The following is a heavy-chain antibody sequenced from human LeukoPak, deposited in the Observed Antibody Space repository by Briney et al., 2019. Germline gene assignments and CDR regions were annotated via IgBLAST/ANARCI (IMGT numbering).Heavy chain of an antibody. CDR1: GDSVSSDGAS. D-gene: IGHD3-3*01. J-gene: IGHJ5*02. V-gene: IGHV6-1*01. CDR2: TYYRSKWYN. Sequence: SQTLSLTCAISGDSVSSDGASWNWIRQSPSRGLEWLGRTYYRSKWYNDYAISLKSRITINPDTSKNQFSLKLSSVTAADTAVYYCARVGPRISLWSGYSSFWFDPWGQGTLVTVSS. CDR3: ARVGPRISLWSGYSSFWFDP.